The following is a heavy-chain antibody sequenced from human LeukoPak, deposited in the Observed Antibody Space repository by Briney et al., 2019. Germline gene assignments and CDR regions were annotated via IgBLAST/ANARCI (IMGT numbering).Heavy chain of an antibody. CDR2: INHSGST. V-gene: IGHV4-34*01. J-gene: IGHJ2*01. CDR3: ARGGSGSSWYRNYWYFDL. D-gene: IGHD6-13*01. CDR1: GGSFSGYY. Sequence: SETLSLTCAVYGGSFSGYYRSWIRQPPGKELEWIGEINHSGSTNYNPSLKSRVTISVDTSKNQFSLKLSSVTAADTAVYYCARGGSGSSWYRNYWYFDLWGRGTLVTVSS.